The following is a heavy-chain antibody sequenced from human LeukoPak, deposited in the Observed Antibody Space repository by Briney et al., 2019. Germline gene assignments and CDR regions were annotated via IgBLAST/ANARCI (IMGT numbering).Heavy chain of an antibody. J-gene: IGHJ4*02. CDR1: GGSFSGYY. CDR2: INHSGST. D-gene: IGHD3-22*01. CDR3: ARGPLPTYYYDSSGYYYGGQTYYFDY. Sequence: SETLTLTCAVYGGSFSGYYWSWIRQPPGKGLEWIGEINHSGSTNYNPSLKSRVTISVDTSKNQFSLKLSFVTAADTAVYYCARGPLPTYYYDSSGYYYGGQTYYFDYWGQGTLVTVSS. V-gene: IGHV4-34*01.